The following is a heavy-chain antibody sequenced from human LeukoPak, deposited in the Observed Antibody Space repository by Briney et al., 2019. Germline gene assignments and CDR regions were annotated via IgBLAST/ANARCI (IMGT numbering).Heavy chain of an antibody. J-gene: IGHJ4*02. Sequence: KPSETLSLTCTVSGGPISSYYWSWIRQPPGKGLEWIGYIYYSGSTNYNPSLKSRVTISVDTSKNQFSLKLSSVTAADTAVYYCARGISSGWSRAVGYWGQGTLVTVSS. CDR1: GGPISSYY. D-gene: IGHD6-19*01. V-gene: IGHV4-59*01. CDR3: ARGISSGWSRAVGY. CDR2: IYYSGST.